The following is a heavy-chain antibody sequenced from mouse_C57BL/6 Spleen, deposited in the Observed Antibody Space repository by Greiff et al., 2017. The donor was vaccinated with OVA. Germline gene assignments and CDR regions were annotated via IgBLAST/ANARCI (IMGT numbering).Heavy chain of an antibody. J-gene: IGHJ4*01. V-gene: IGHV1-82*01. CDR2: IYPGDGDT. CDR1: GYAFSSSW. D-gene: IGHD1-1*01. Sequence: QVQLVESGPELVKPGASVKISCKASGYAFSSSWMNWVKQRPGKGLEWIGRIYPGDGDTNYNGKFKGKATLTADKSSSTAYMQLSSLTSQDSADYLCASSDYGRSCDMDDWGTGTSVTVSS. CDR3: ASSDYGRSCDMDD.